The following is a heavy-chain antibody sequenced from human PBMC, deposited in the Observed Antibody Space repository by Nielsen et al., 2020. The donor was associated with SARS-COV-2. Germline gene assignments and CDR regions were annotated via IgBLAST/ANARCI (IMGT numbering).Heavy chain of an antibody. CDR1: GFTVSSNY. CDR3: AVSGHSALDY. CDR2: IYSGGST. J-gene: IGHJ4*02. Sequence: GESLKISCAASGFTVSSNYMSWVRQAPGKGLEWVSVIYSGGSTYYADSVKGRFTISRDNSKSTLYLQMNSLRAEDTAVYYCAVSGHSALDYWGQGTLVTVSS. V-gene: IGHV3-53*01. D-gene: IGHD1-14*01.